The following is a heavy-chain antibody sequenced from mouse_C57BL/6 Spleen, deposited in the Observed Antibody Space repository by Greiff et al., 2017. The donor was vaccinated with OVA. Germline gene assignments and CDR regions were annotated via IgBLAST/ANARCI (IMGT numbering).Heavy chain of an antibody. J-gene: IGHJ2*01. CDR3: ARADLPFDY. CDR1: GYSFTSYY. CDR2: IYPGSGNT. V-gene: IGHV1-66*01. D-gene: IGHD5-1*01. Sequence: QVQLKQSGPELVKPGASVKISCKASGYSFTSYYIHWVKQRPGQGLEWIGWIYPGSGNTKYNEKFKGKATLTADTSSSTAYMQLSSLTSEDSAVYYCARADLPFDYWGQGTTLTVSS.